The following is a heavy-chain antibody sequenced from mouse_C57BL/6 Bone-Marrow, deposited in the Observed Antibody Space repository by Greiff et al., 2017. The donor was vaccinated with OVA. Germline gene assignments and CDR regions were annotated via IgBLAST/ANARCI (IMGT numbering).Heavy chain of an antibody. V-gene: IGHV10-1*01. CDR3: VRLFDY. J-gene: IGHJ2*01. Sequence: VKVVEFGGGLVQPKGSLKLSCAASGFSFNTYAMNWVRQAPGKGLEWVARIRSKSNNYATYYADSVKDRFTISRDDSESMLYLQMNNLKTEDTAMYYCVRLFDYWGQGTTLTVSS. CDR2: IRSKSNNYAT. CDR1: GFSFNTYA.